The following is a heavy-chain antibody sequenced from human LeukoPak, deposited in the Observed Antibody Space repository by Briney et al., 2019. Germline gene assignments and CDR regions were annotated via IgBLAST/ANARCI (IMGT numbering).Heavy chain of an antibody. CDR1: GGSFSSYY. D-gene: IGHD5-12*01. J-gene: IGHJ5*02. CDR3: VRAVGPVGGYDSP. V-gene: IGHV4-59*01. Sequence: PSETLSLTCTVSGGSFSSYYWSWIRQPPGKGLEWIGYIYYSGNTNYNPSLKSRVTISLDTSKNQFSLKLGSVTAANTAVYYCVRAVGPVGGYDSPWGQGTLVTVSS. CDR2: IYYSGNT.